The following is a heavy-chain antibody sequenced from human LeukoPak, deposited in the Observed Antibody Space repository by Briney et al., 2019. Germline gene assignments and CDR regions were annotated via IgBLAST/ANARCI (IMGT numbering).Heavy chain of an antibody. J-gene: IGHJ5*02. CDR2: ICYSGST. D-gene: IGHD2-21*02. Sequence: SETLSLTCTVSGGSISSHYWSWIRQPPGKGLEWIGYICYSGSTNYNPSLKSRVTISVDTSKNQFSLKLSSVTAADTAVYYCARDAHCGGDCYSGWFDPWGQGTLVTVSS. CDR3: ARDAHCGGDCYSGWFDP. V-gene: IGHV4-59*11. CDR1: GGSISSHY.